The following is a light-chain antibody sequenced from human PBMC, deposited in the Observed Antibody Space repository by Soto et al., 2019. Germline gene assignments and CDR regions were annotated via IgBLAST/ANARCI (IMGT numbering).Light chain of an antibody. CDR2: DVT. J-gene: IGLJ2*01. V-gene: IGLV2-14*03. CDR1: SSDVAANNF. CDR3: SSYTTSNTVV. Sequence: QSALTQPASGSESPGQSITISCTGSSSDVAANNFVSWYQHHPDKAPKLIIYDVTNRPSGVSNRFSGSKSGTTASLTISGLPDEDEADYYGSSYTTSNTVVFGGGTKLAV.